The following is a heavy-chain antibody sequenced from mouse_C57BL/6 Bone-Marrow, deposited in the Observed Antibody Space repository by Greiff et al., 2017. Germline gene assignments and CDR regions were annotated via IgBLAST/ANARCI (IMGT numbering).Heavy chain of an antibody. J-gene: IGHJ4*01. D-gene: IGHD2-2*01. CDR2: INPGSGGT. CDR3: AREWLRAMDY. Sequence: QVQLKESGAELVRPGTSVKVSCKASGYSFTNYLIEWVKQRPGQGLEWIGVINPGSGGTNYNEKFKGKATLTADKSSSTAYMQLSSLTSEDSAVYFCAREWLRAMDYWGQGTSVTVSS. V-gene: IGHV1-54*01. CDR1: GYSFTNYL.